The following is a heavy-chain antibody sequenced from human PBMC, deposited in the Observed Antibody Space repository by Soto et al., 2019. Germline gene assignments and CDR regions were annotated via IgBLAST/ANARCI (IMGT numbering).Heavy chain of an antibody. Sequence: QVQLVQSGAEVKKPGSSVKVSCKASGGTFSSYAISWVRQAPGQGHEWMGGIIPIFGTANYAQKFQGRVTITADESTSTAYMELSGLRSEDTAVYYCAREEHNWNYYYGMDVWGQGTTVTVSS. D-gene: IGHD1-20*01. V-gene: IGHV1-69*01. CDR1: GGTFSSYA. J-gene: IGHJ6*02. CDR2: IIPIFGTA. CDR3: AREEHNWNYYYGMDV.